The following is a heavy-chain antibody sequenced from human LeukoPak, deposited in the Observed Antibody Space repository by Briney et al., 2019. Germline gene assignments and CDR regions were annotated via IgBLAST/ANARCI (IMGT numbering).Heavy chain of an antibody. D-gene: IGHD3-16*01. J-gene: IGHJ4*02. CDR1: GFSFSTSS. Sequence: GGSLRLSCTASGFSFSTSSMNWVRQAPGKGLQWVSSISSSTTYIYYADSVRGRFTISRDNAKNSLYLQMSSLRVEDTAVYYCARDRAFYDYIWGGRHLDSWGQGTLVTVSS. CDR2: ISSSTTYI. CDR3: ARDRAFYDYIWGGRHLDS. V-gene: IGHV3-21*06.